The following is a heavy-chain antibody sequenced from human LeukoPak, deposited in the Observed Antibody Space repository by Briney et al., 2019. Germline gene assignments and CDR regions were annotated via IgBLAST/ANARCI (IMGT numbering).Heavy chain of an antibody. D-gene: IGHD5-18*01. V-gene: IGHV4-38-2*02. Sequence: SETLSLTCAVSGYSSSSGYYWGWIRQPPGKGLEWIGSIYHTGSTYYNPSLKSRVTISVDTSKNQFSLKLSSVTAADTAVYYCARDRDTAMAPYYFDYWGQGTLVTVSS. CDR2: IYHTGST. CDR3: ARDRDTAMAPYYFDY. CDR1: GYSSSSGYY. J-gene: IGHJ4*02.